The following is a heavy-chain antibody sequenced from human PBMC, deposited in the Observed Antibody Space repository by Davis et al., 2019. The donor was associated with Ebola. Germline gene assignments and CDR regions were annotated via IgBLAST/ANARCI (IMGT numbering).Heavy chain of an antibody. CDR1: GYTFTGYY. D-gene: IGHD3-3*01. CDR3: ARDYDFWSGAFDP. CDR2: INPNSGGT. J-gene: IGHJ5*02. Sequence: ASVKVSCKASGYTFTGYYMHWVRQAPGQGLEWMGWINPNSGGTNYAQKFQGRVTMTRDTSISTAYMELRSLRSDDTAVYYCARDYDFWSGAFDPWGQGTLVTVSS. V-gene: IGHV1-2*02.